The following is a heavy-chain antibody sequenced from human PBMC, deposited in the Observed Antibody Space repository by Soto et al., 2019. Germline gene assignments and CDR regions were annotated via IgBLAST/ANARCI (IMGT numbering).Heavy chain of an antibody. CDR1: GGSISGYF. V-gene: IGHV4-4*07. CDR3: ARAYDSNGNHAFDI. Sequence: SEALSLTCTVSGGSISGYFWSWIRQPAGKGLDWIGRIYSSGSTNYNPSLNSRITMSVDTSKNQFSLKLSSVSAADTAVYYCARAYDSNGNHAFDIWGQGTLVTVSS. J-gene: IGHJ3*02. D-gene: IGHD3-22*01. CDR2: IYSSGST.